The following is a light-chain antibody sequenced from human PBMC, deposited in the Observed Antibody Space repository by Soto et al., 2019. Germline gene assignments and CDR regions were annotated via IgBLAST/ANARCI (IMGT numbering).Light chain of an antibody. CDR3: LRGTRWPWT. CDR1: QSLIHSDGDTY. V-gene: IGKV2-30*02. J-gene: IGKJ1*01. CDR2: KVS. Sequence: DVVMTQSPLSLPVSLGQPASISCRSSQSLIHSDGDTYLNWFQQRPGQSPRRLIYKVSDRDSGDAERFSGSGSGTDFTLKISRVEAEDVGVYYCLRGTRWPWTFGQGTEVEIK.